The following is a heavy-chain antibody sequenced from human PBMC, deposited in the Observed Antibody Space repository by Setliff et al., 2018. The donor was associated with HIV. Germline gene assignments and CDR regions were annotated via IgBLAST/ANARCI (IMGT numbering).Heavy chain of an antibody. J-gene: IGHJ4*02. Sequence: PSETLSLTCTVSGGSISSGGYYWSWIRQHPGKGLEWIGYIHYSGNTYNNPSLNSRISISVDMSKNKFSLKLSSLTAADTAVYYCARGGLGVVTSFDSWGPGTLGHRL. CDR2: IHYSGNT. D-gene: IGHD3-3*01. CDR1: GGSISSGGYY. V-gene: IGHV4-31*03. CDR3: ARGGLGVVTSFDS.